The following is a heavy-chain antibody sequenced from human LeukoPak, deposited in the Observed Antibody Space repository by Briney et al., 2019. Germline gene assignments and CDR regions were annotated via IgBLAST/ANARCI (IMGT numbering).Heavy chain of an antibody. Sequence: SVKVSCKASGYTFISYGITWVRQAPGQGLEWMGGIIPIFGTANYAQKFQGRVTITADESTSTAYMELSSLRSEDTAVYYCARSAIAATTSRPFDIWGQGTMVTVSS. V-gene: IGHV1-69*13. D-gene: IGHD6-13*01. CDR3: ARSAIAATTSRPFDI. CDR2: IIPIFGTA. J-gene: IGHJ3*02. CDR1: GYTFISYG.